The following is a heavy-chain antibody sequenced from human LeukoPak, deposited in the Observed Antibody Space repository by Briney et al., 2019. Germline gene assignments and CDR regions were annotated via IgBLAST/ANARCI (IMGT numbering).Heavy chain of an antibody. J-gene: IGHJ6*02. D-gene: IGHD1-26*01. CDR2: IVVGSGNT. CDR1: GFTFTSSA. Sequence: SVKVSCKASGFTFTSSAMQWVRQARGQRLEWIGWIVVGSGNTRYAQKFQERVTITRDMSTSTAYMELSSLRSEDTAVYYCARDRGAGFGMDVWGQGTTVTVSS. CDR3: ARDRGAGFGMDV. V-gene: IGHV1-58*02.